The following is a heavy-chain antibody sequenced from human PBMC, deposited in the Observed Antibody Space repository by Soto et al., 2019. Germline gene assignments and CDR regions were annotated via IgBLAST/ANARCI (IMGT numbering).Heavy chain of an antibody. D-gene: IGHD6-13*01. CDR3: ATGYSSSWYLYYFGY. CDR1: GGSFSGYY. V-gene: IGHV4-34*01. Sequence: PSETLSLTCAVYGGSFSGYYWSWIRQPPGKGLEWIGEINHSGSTNYNPSLKSRVTISVDTSKNQFSLKLSSVTAADTAVYYCATGYSSSWYLYYFGYWGQGTLVTVSS. J-gene: IGHJ4*02. CDR2: INHSGST.